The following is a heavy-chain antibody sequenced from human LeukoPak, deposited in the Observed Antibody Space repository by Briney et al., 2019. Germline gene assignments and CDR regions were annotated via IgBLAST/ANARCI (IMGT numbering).Heavy chain of an antibody. Sequence: QPGGSLRLSCAASGFTFSSYWMSWVRQAPGKGLEWVANIKQDGSEKYYVDSVKGRFTISRDNAKNSLYLQMNSLRAEDTAVYYCARDRIAARSPETNWFDPWGQGTLVTVSS. J-gene: IGHJ5*02. CDR2: IKQDGSEK. V-gene: IGHV3-7*01. D-gene: IGHD6-6*01. CDR3: ARDRIAARSPETNWFDP. CDR1: GFTFSSYW.